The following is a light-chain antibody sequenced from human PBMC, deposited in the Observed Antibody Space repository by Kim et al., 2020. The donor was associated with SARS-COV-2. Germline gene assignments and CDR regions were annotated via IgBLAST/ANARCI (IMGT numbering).Light chain of an antibody. V-gene: IGKV3-11*01. CDR3: HQRSNWPLT. J-gene: IGKJ4*01. Sequence: LSPGERATLSCRASQSVTTFLSWYQQKLGQAPRLLIYDASNRATGVPARFSGSGSGTDFTLTISSLEPEDFAVYYCHQRSNWPLTFGGGTKVDIK. CDR2: DAS. CDR1: QSVTTF.